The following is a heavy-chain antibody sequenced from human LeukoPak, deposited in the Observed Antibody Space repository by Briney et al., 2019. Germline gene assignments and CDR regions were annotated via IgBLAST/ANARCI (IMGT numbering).Heavy chain of an antibody. J-gene: IGHJ4*02. D-gene: IGHD4-17*01. Sequence: GGSLRLSCAASGFTFSKYAMSWVRQAPGKGLEWVSAISGSDGNTFYADSVKGRFTISRDNSKNTLSLQMNSLRAEDTALYFCAKDSSVPYGITDWGQGTLVTVSS. CDR1: GFTFSKYA. CDR3: AKDSSVPYGITD. CDR2: ISGSDGNT. V-gene: IGHV3-23*01.